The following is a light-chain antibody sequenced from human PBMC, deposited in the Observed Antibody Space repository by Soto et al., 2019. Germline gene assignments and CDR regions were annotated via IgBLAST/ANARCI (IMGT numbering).Light chain of an antibody. Sequence: QSALTQPPSASGTPGQRVTISCSGTSSNIGSDYVNWYQQLPGTAPKVIIYSNDQRPSGVPYRFSGSKSGTSASLAISGLRSEDEADYYCAAWVDSLSGPIRVFGGGTKVTVL. V-gene: IGLV1-47*02. CDR3: AAWVDSLSGPIRV. J-gene: IGLJ3*02. CDR2: SND. CDR1: SSNIGSDY.